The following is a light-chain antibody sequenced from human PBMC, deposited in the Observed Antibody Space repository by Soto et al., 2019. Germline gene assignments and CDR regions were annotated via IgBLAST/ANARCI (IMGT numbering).Light chain of an antibody. J-gene: IGKJ1*01. V-gene: IGKV3-20*01. Sequence: EIVLTQSPVTLSLSPGERATLSCRASQSVSSRYLAWYQQKPGQAPRLLISGASTRATGIPDRFSGSGSGTDFTLTIRRLEPVFYAVCYCQHYGTSRRTCAQGTKVDIK. CDR2: GAS. CDR1: QSVSSRY. CDR3: QHYGTSRRT.